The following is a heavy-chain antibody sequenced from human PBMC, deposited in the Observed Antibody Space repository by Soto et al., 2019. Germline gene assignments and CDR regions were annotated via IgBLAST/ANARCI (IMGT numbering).Heavy chain of an antibody. CDR1: GFTFSIYS. Sequence: PGGSLRLSCAASGFTFSIYSMHWVRQAPGKGLEWVSYISSGGSTIYYADSVKGRFTISRDNAKNSLYLQMNSLRDEDTAVYYCAKVILSDRLLWFGSRQKYLDYWGQGTLVTVSS. CDR2: ISSGGSTI. CDR3: AKVILSDRLLWFGSRQKYLDY. J-gene: IGHJ4*02. V-gene: IGHV3-48*02. D-gene: IGHD3-10*01.